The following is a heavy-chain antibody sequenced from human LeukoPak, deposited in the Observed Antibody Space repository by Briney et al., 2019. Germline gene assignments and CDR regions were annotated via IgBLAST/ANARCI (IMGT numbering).Heavy chain of an antibody. D-gene: IGHD4-23*01. J-gene: IGHJ4*02. CDR1: GFTFSSYT. CDR2: ISGSGGST. V-gene: IGHV3-23*01. Sequence: PGGSLRLSCAASGFTFSSYTMSWGRQAPGKGLGWVSAISGSGGSTSYADSVKGRFTISRDNSKNTLYLQMNSLRAEDTAVYYCAKDIAVYGGNVYWGQGTLVTVSS. CDR3: AKDIAVYGGNVY.